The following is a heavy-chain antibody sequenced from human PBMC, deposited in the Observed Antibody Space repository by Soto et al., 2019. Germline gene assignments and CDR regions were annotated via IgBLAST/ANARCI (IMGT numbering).Heavy chain of an antibody. Sequence: SETLSLTCSVSGASINNFAYYWGWIRQPPGKGLDWIGTVYYNENTYYNPSLKSRVAISVDTAKNQFYLNLRSVTAADTAIYFCARRERYYGSPGWFDPWGQGTLVTVSS. V-gene: IGHV4-39*01. D-gene: IGHD3-10*01. CDR1: GASINNFAYY. J-gene: IGHJ5*01. CDR3: ARRERYYGSPGWFDP. CDR2: VYYNENT.